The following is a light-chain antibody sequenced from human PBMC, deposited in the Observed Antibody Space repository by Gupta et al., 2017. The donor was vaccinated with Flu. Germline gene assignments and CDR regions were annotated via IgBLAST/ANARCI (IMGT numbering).Light chain of an antibody. CDR3: SSEAGSLYV. J-gene: IGLJ1*01. CDR1: SSEGGGYPY. V-gene: IGLV2-8*01. CDR2: EGR. Sequence: LATTCTTGTSSEGGGYPYVSCHQQHPGKAHNLMIYEGRKRSAGVPDRFSAYKSGNTASLTVSVRQAEDEDDYYCSSEAGSLYVFGTGTKVTVL.